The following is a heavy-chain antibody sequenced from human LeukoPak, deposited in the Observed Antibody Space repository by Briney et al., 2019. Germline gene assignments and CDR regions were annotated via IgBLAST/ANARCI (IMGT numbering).Heavy chain of an antibody. J-gene: IGHJ6*02. CDR1: GGSISSYY. V-gene: IGHV4-59*01. CDR2: IYYSGST. Sequence: SETLSLTCTVSGGSISSYYWSWIRQSPGKGLEWIGYIYYSGSTKYNPSLKSRVTISVDTSKNQFSLKLSSVTAADTAVYYCARVDNGNYYYYGMDVWGQGTTVTVFS. CDR3: ARVDNGNYYYYGMDV. D-gene: IGHD1-1*01.